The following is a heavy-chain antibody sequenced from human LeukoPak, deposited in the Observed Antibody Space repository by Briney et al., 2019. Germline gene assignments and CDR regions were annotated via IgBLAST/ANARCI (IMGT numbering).Heavy chain of an antibody. V-gene: IGHV4-38-2*01. D-gene: IGHD3-3*01. CDR2: IYHGGNT. CDR3: ARHLNSIFGVVTPDY. CDR1: GYSISNDYY. Sequence: SETLSLTSAVSGYSISNDYYWGWIRQPPGKGLEWIGSIYHGGNTYYNPSLKSRVSISVDISKNQFSRKLSSVTAADTAVYYCARHLNSIFGVVTPDYWGQGTLVTVP. J-gene: IGHJ4*02.